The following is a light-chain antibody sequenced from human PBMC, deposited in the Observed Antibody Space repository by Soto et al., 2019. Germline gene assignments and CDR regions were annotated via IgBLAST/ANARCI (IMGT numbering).Light chain of an antibody. J-gene: IGKJ1*01. Sequence: ESVLTQSPGTLSLSPGERATLSCRASQSVRSSFLAWYQLKPGQAPRLLIYGASSRATGIPDRFSGSGSGTHFTLTISRLEPEDFAVYYCQQYDSSPWTFGQGTKVEIK. CDR1: QSVRSSF. CDR3: QQYDSSPWT. V-gene: IGKV3-20*01. CDR2: GAS.